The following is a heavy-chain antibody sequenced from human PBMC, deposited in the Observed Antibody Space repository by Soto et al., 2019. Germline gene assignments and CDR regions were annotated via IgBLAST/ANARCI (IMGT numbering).Heavy chain of an antibody. V-gene: IGHV3-74*01. Sequence: PGGSLRLSCAASGFTFSSHWMHWVRQSPGKGLMWVSRINNDGSSRSYADSVKGRFTISRDNAKNTLYLQVNSLRDEDTAVYYCSRDATTGYSAAGDYWGQGTLVTVSS. D-gene: IGHD1-26*01. J-gene: IGHJ4*02. CDR2: INNDGSSR. CDR1: GFTFSSHW. CDR3: SRDATTGYSAAGDY.